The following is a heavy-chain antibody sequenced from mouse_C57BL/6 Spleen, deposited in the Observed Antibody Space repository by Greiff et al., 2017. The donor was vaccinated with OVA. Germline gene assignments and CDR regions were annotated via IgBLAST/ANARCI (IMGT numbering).Heavy chain of an antibody. CDR2: INPNNGGT. V-gene: IGHV1-18*01. D-gene: IGHD2-4*01. CDR3: ARSGDYAYYYAMDY. CDR1: GYTFTDYN. J-gene: IGHJ4*01. Sequence: VQLQQSGPELVKPGASVKIPCKASGYTFTDYNMDWVKQSHGKSLEWIGDINPNNGGTIYNQKFKGKATLTVDKSSSTAYMELRSLTSEDTAVYYCARSGDYAYYYAMDYWGQGTSVTVSS.